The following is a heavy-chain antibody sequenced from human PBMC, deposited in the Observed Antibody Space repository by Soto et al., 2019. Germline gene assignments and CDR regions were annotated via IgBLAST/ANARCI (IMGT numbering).Heavy chain of an antibody. V-gene: IGHV1-18*01. D-gene: IGHD5-12*01. Sequence: QGQLLQSGDEVKTPGASVRVSCRASGYPFTSYGISWVRQAPGQGLEWVAWISAYNGNRDIAQKFQGRVTMTLETSTGTAHMELGDLTSADTAVYYCARVRIVASIHDAFEIWGQGTNVTVSS. CDR2: ISAYNGNR. CDR3: ARVRIVASIHDAFEI. J-gene: IGHJ3*02. CDR1: GYPFTSYG.